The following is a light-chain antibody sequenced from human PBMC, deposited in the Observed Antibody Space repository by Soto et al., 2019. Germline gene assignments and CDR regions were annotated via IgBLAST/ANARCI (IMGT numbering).Light chain of an antibody. J-gene: IGKJ1*01. Sequence: ETVIKQSPSTLSVSPGEGATLSCRASQGIGDTLAWYQQKPGQTPRLLIYDTSIRATGVPARFSGSRSGAEFTLTISILKSEDFATYYCPHLSNFSWTFGQGTKVAIK. V-gene: IGKV3D-15*03. CDR1: QGIGDT. CDR2: DTS. CDR3: PHLSNFSWT.